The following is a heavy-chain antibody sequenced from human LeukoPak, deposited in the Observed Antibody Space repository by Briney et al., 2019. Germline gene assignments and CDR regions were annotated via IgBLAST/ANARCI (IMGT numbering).Heavy chain of an antibody. CDR3: ATDWAPTRTSGRPFDY. Sequence: GGSLRLSCAASGFTFTKYWMTWVRQAPGKGLEWVGRIYSKTDGGTIDYAAPVKDRFTISRDDSKSTLYLQMNSLKTEDTAVYYCATDWAPTRTSGRPFDYWGQGTLVTVSS. CDR2: IYSKTDGGTI. V-gene: IGHV3-15*01. CDR1: GFTFTKYW. J-gene: IGHJ4*02. D-gene: IGHD3-10*01.